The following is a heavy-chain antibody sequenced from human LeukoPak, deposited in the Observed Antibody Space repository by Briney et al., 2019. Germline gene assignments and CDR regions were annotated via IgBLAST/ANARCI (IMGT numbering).Heavy chain of an antibody. CDR3: ARIVPTGYCSSTSCYTDAFDI. D-gene: IGHD2-2*02. Sequence: ASVKVSCKASGYTFTRYGISWVRQAPGQGLEWMGWISAYNGNTNYAQKPQGRVTMTTDTSTSTAYMELRSLRSDDTAVYYCARIVPTGYCSSTSCYTDAFDIWGQGTMVTVSS. CDR1: GYTFTRYG. CDR2: ISAYNGNT. V-gene: IGHV1-18*01. J-gene: IGHJ3*02.